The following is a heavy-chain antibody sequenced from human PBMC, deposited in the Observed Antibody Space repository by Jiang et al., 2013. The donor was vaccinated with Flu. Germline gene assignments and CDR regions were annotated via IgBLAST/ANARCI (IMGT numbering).Heavy chain of an antibody. CDR2: MNPNSGNT. Sequence: DINWVRQATGQGLEWMGWMNPNSGNTGYAQKFQGRVTMTRNTSISTAYMELSSLRSEDTAVYYCATEQYYYDSSGYYSPMAFDIWGQGTMVTVSS. J-gene: IGHJ3*02. V-gene: IGHV1-8*01. CDR1: D. CDR3: ATEQYYYDSSGYYSPMAFDI. D-gene: IGHD3-22*01.